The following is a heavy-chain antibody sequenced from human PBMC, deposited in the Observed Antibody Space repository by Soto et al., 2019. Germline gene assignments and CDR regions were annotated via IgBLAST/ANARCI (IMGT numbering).Heavy chain of an antibody. Sequence: QVQLVESGGGVVQPGRSLRLSCAASGFTFSSYAMHWVRQAPGKGLEWVAVISYDGSNKYYADSVKGRFTISRDNSKNTLYLQMNSLRAEDTAVYYCARGGVVLRFLLITGMDVWGQGTTVTVSS. J-gene: IGHJ6*02. CDR1: GFTFSSYA. D-gene: IGHD3-3*01. CDR2: ISYDGSNK. CDR3: ARGGVVLRFLLITGMDV. V-gene: IGHV3-30-3*01.